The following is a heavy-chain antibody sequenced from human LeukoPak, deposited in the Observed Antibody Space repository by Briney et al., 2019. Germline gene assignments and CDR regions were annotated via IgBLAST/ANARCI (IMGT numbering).Heavy chain of an antibody. D-gene: IGHD3-22*01. Sequence: GRSLRLSCAASGFTFSSYGMHWVRQAPGKGLEWVAVISYDGSNKYYADSVKGRFTISRDNSKNTLYLQMNSLRAEDTAVYYCAKDLIYYYDSSGGYDYWGQGTLVTVSS. CDR1: GFTFSSYG. J-gene: IGHJ4*02. CDR3: AKDLIYYYDSSGGYDY. CDR2: ISYDGSNK. V-gene: IGHV3-30*18.